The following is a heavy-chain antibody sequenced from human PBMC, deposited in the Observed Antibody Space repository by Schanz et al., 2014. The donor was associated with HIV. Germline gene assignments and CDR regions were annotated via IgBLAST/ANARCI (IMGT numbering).Heavy chain of an antibody. Sequence: QVQLMPSGAEVKEPGASVKVSCKASGYTFSGHYLHWVRQAPGQGLEWMGWINPNSGGTNYAQKFQGRVTISRDTSISTAYMEVSRLRSDDTAVYYCASAGFDDSSGYPDYWGQGTLVTVSS. D-gene: IGHD3-22*01. CDR3: ASAGFDDSSGYPDY. J-gene: IGHJ4*02. CDR2: INPNSGGT. CDR1: GYTFSGHY. V-gene: IGHV1-2*02.